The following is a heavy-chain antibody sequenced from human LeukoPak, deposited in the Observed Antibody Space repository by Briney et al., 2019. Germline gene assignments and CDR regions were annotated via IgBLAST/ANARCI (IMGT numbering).Heavy chain of an antibody. Sequence: KTVGSLRLSCAASGFTFSSYSMSWVRQAPGKGLEWVSSITTSSTYISYADSVKGRFTISRDNAKNSLNLQMNSLRAEDTAVYYCARGKYSSGWFDYWGQGTLVTVSS. J-gene: IGHJ4*02. CDR2: ITTSSTYI. D-gene: IGHD6-19*01. CDR3: ARGKYSSGWFDY. V-gene: IGHV3-21*01. CDR1: GFTFSSYS.